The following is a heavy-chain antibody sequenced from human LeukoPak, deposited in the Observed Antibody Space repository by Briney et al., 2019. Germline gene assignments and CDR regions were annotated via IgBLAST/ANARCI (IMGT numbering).Heavy chain of an antibody. CDR3: AKDRELSGSYATY. CDR1: GFTFSSYG. D-gene: IGHD1-26*01. CDR2: ISYDGSNK. V-gene: IGHV3-30*18. J-gene: IGHJ4*02. Sequence: GGSLRLSCAASGFTFSSYGMHWVRQAPGKGLEWVAVISYDGSNKYYADSVKGRFTISRDNSKNTLYLQMNSLRAEDTAVYYCAKDRELSGSYATYWGQGTLVTVSS.